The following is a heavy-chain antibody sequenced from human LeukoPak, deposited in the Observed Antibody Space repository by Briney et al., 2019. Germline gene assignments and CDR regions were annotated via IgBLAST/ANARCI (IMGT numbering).Heavy chain of an antibody. CDR3: ERGVAGAGPYYFDY. V-gene: IGHV3-21*01. Sequence: GGSLRLSCAVSGLTFSSYTMNWVRQAPGKGLEWVSSISSSNNYIYYADSVKGRFTISRDNAKNSLYLQMNSLRAEDTAVYYCERGVAGAGPYYFDYWAREPLAPVPS. D-gene: IGHD6-19*01. J-gene: IGHJ4*02. CDR2: ISSSNNYI. CDR1: GLTFSSYT.